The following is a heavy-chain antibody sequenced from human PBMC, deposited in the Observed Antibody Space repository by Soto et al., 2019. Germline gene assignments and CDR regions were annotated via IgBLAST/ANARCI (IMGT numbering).Heavy chain of an antibody. CDR3: SRGIDSSFDY. V-gene: IGHV6-1*01. D-gene: IGHD3-22*01. CDR2: TYYRSKWYT. J-gene: IGHJ4*02. Sequence: SHTLSLTCAISGDSVSSSRVAWNWIRQSPSRGPEWLGRTYYRSKWYTDYAVSVKSRVTINPDTSKNQFYLQLNSVTPEDTAVYYCSRGIDSSFDYWGQGTLVTVSS. CDR1: GDSVSSSRVA.